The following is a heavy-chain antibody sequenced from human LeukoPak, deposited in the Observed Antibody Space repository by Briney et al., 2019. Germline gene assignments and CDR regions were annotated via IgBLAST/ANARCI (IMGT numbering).Heavy chain of an antibody. CDR2: INWNGGST. CDR1: GFTFADYG. Sequence: GGSLRLSCAASGFTFADYGMSWVRQAPGKGLEWVSGINWNGGSTGYADSVKGRFTISRDNAKNSLYLQMNSLRAEDTALYYCARDLVSGSSTDDYWGPGTLVTVSS. V-gene: IGHV3-20*04. D-gene: IGHD1-26*01. J-gene: IGHJ4*02. CDR3: ARDLVSGSSTDDY.